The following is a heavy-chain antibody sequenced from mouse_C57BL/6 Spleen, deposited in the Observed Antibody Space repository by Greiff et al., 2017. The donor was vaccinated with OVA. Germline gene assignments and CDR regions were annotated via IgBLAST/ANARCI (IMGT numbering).Heavy chain of an antibody. CDR3: ARSPITTVVPDY. CDR2: IYWDDDK. J-gene: IGHJ2*01. V-gene: IGHV8-12*01. D-gene: IGHD1-1*01. CDR1: GFSLSTSGMG. Sequence: VKLMESGPGILQSSQTLSLTCSFSGFSLSTSGMGVSWIRQPSGKGLEWLAHIYWDDDKRYNPSLKSRLTISKDTSRNQVFLKITSVDTADTATYYCARSPITTVVPDYWGQGTTLTVSS.